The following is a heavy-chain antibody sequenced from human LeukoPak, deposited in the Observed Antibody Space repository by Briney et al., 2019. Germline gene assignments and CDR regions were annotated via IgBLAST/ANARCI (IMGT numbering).Heavy chain of an antibody. CDR1: GGSFSGYY. D-gene: IGHD1-26*01. CDR3: ARRYSGSYYNRLDP. CDR2: INHSGST. Sequence: PSETLSLTCAVYGGSFSGYYWSWIRQPPGKGLEWIGEINHSGSTNYNPSLKSRVTISVDTSKNQFSLKLSSVTAADTAVYYCARRYSGSYYNRLDPWGQGTLVTVSS. V-gene: IGHV4-34*01. J-gene: IGHJ5*02.